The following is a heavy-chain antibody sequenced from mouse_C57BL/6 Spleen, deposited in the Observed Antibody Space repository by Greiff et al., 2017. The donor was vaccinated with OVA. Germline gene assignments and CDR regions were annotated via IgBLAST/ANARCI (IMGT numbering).Heavy chain of an antibody. Sequence: EVQLVESGGGLVKPGGSLKLSCAASGFTFSSYAMSWVRQTPEKRLEWVATISAGGSYTYYPDNVKGRFTISRDNAKNNLYLQMSHLMSEDRAMYYCAGVGSNSDYSMDYWGQGTSVTVSS. CDR2: ISAGGSYT. CDR1: GFTFSSYA. J-gene: IGHJ4*01. V-gene: IGHV5-4*01. CDR3: AGVGSNSDYSMDY. D-gene: IGHD2-5*01.